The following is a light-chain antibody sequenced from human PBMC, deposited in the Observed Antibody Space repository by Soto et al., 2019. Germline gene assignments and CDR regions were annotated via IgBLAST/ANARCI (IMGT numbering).Light chain of an antibody. Sequence: DIQMTQSPSTLSASVGDRVTITCRASQSISSWLAWYQQKPGKAPKLLIYKASSLESGVPSRFSGSGSGTEFTLTISSLQPDDFATYYSQQYNSYSITFGKGTRLEIK. CDR1: QSISSW. V-gene: IGKV1-5*03. CDR3: QQYNSYSIT. J-gene: IGKJ5*01. CDR2: KAS.